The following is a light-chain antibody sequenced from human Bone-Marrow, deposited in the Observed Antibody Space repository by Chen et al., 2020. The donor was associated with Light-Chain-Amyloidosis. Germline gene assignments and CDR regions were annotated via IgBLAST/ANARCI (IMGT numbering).Light chain of an antibody. J-gene: IGLJ1*01. CDR3: SSYTITNTLV. V-gene: IGLV2-14*01. CDR1: SSDVGGDNH. Sequence: QSALTQPASVSGSPGQSITISCTGTSSDVGGDNHVSWYQQHPDTAPKLMIYEVTNRPSWVPDSSAGSKSENTASLTSSGLQTEDEADYCCSSYTITNTLVFGSGTRVTVL. CDR2: EVT.